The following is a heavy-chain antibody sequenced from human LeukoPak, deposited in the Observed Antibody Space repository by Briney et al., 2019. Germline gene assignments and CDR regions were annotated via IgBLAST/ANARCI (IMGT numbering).Heavy chain of an antibody. CDR1: GGTFSSYA. D-gene: IGHD2-21*02. Sequence: GSSVKVSCKASGGTFSSYAISWVRQAPGQGLEWMGGIIPIFGTANYAQKFQGRVTITADKSTSTAYMELSSLRSEDTAVYYCARRSVTYCGGDCYFNWFDPWGQGTLVTVSS. CDR2: IIPIFGTA. V-gene: IGHV1-69*06. J-gene: IGHJ5*02. CDR3: ARRSVTYCGGDCYFNWFDP.